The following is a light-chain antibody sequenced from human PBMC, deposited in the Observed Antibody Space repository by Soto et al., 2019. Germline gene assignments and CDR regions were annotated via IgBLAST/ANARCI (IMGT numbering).Light chain of an antibody. J-gene: IGKJ1*01. CDR3: QQDGSSSWT. CDR2: GAS. Sequence: EIVLTQSPGTLSLSPGERATLSCRASQSVSSSYLAWYQHKPGQAPRLLIYGASSKATGIPDRFSGSGSETDFTLTISRLEPEDFAVYYCQQDGSSSWTFGQGTKVEIK. V-gene: IGKV3-20*01. CDR1: QSVSSSY.